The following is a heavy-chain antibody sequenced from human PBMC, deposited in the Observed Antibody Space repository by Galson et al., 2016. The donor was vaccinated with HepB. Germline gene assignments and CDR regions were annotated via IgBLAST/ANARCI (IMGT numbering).Heavy chain of an antibody. CDR1: GGSISSSSYY. Sequence: SETLSLTCTVSGGSISSSSYYWGCIRQPPGKGLEWIGSIYYSGNTYYNPSLKSRFTISVDTYKNQFSLKLTSVTAADTAVYYCARTTMGYYGSGSYNNWFDPWGQGTLVTVSS. D-gene: IGHD3-10*01. J-gene: IGHJ5*02. CDR3: ARTTMGYYGSGSYNNWFDP. V-gene: IGHV4-39*01. CDR2: IYYSGNT.